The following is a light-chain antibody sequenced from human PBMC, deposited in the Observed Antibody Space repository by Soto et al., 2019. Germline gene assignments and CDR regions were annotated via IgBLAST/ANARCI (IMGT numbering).Light chain of an antibody. CDR3: QQFHNWPPWT. J-gene: IGKJ1*01. Sequence: EIVVTQSPATLSVSPGESATLSCRASETINSNLAWYQQKPGQGPRLLIYRASTRATGIPARFSGSGYGTEFTLTITSLQSEDFAVYYCQQFHNWPPWTFGQGTKVEIK. V-gene: IGKV3-15*01. CDR1: ETINSN. CDR2: RAS.